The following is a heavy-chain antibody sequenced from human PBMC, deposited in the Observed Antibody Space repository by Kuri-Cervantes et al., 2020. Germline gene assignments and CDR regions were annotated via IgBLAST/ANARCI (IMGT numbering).Heavy chain of an antibody. CDR1: GFTFDDYA. CDR2: IGYSGDIT. Sequence: GGSLRLSCAASGFTFDDYAMHWVRQAPGKGLEWVSAIGYSGDITYYADSVKGRFAISRDNAKNTLYLQMNSLRAEDTAVYYCARDIDVDYDNLGWFDPWGQGTLVTVSS. V-gene: IGHV3-23*01. D-gene: IGHD4-17*01. J-gene: IGHJ5*02. CDR3: ARDIDVDYDNLGWFDP.